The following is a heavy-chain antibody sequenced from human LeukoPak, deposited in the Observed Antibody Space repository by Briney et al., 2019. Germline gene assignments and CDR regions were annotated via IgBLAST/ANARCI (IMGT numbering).Heavy chain of an antibody. J-gene: IGHJ4*02. CDR2: TKPDGSAE. CDR3: ARDGGLHTNFDY. Sequence: AGGSLRLSCAASGFSFRNYWMGWVRLAPGKGLEWVANTKPDGSAEYYADSVRGRFSTSRDNANNLLYLQMNSLRAEDTAVYYCARDGGLHTNFDYWGQGTLVTVSS. V-gene: IGHV3-7*01. CDR1: GFSFRNYW. D-gene: IGHD2-15*01.